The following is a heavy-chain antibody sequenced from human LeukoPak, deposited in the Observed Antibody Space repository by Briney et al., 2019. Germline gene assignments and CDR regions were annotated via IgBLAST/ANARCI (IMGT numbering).Heavy chain of an antibody. CDR1: GGSFSGYY. Sequence: PSETLSLTCAVYGGSFSGYYWSWIRQPPGKGLEWVGEINHSGSTNYNPSLKRRVTISVHTSKNQFSLKLSSVTAADTAVYYCARGRGTIFGVVITNWFDPWGQGTLVTVSS. CDR3: ARGRGTIFGVVITNWFDP. CDR2: INHSGST. J-gene: IGHJ5*02. V-gene: IGHV4-34*01. D-gene: IGHD3-3*01.